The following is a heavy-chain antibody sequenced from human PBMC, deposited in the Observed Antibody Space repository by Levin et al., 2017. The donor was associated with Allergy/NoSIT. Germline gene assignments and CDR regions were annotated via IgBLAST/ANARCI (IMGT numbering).Heavy chain of an antibody. D-gene: IGHD3-22*01. Sequence: GVSLRLSCAASGFTFSSYGMHWVRQAPGKGLEWVAVISYDGSNKYYADSVKGRFTISRDNSKNTLYLQMNSLRAEDTAVYYCAKDYFFGSSGYSLYYFDYWGQGTLVTVSS. J-gene: IGHJ4*02. CDR1: GFTFSSYG. V-gene: IGHV3-30*18. CDR3: AKDYFFGSSGYSLYYFDY. CDR2: ISYDGSNK.